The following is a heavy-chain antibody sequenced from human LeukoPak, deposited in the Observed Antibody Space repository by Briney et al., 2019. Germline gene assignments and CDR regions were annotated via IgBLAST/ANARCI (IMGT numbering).Heavy chain of an antibody. D-gene: IGHD2-15*01. CDR1: GFTFSSYG. CDR3: AKAPTPVVAATLFHH. Sequence: GRSLRLSCAASGFTFSSYGMHWVRQAPGKGLEWVSVISGSGGNTYYADPVKGRFTISRDNSKNTLYMQMNSLRAEDTAVYYCAKAPTPVVAATLFHHWGQGTLVTVS. J-gene: IGHJ1*01. V-gene: IGHV3-23*01. CDR2: ISGSGGNT.